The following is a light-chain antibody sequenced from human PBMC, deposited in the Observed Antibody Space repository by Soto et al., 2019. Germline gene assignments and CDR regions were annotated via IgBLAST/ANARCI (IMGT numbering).Light chain of an antibody. CDR2: DAS. V-gene: IGKV3-11*01. CDR3: QQRSNWLLT. Sequence: EIVLTHSPATLSLSPGEIATLSCWASQSVSSYLAWYQQKPGQAPRLLIYDASNRATGIPARFSGSGSGTDFTLTISSLEPEDFAVYYCQQRSNWLLTFGGGTKVDIK. CDR1: QSVSSY. J-gene: IGKJ4*01.